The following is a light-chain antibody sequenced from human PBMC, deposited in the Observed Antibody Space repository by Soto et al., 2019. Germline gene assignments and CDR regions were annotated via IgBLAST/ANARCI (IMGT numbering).Light chain of an antibody. CDR1: RSVSSN. Sequence: EIVMTQSPATLSVSPGERATLSCRASRSVSSNLAWYQQKPGQAPRLLIYGASSRATGVPARFIGSGSGTEFTLTISRLQSADFAVYSCQQYNDWPPSITFGQGTRLEIK. CDR3: QQYNDWPPSIT. V-gene: IGKV3-15*01. CDR2: GAS. J-gene: IGKJ5*01.